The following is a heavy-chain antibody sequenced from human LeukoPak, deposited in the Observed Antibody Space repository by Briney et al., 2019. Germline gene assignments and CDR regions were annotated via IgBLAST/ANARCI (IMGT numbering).Heavy chain of an antibody. Sequence: GGSLRLSCAVSGFTFSSYTINWVRQAPGKGLEWVSSISSSSSYIYYADSVKGRFTIPRDNAKNSLSLQMNSLRAEDTAVYYCARDRLLEDRDYHYYYYMDVWGIGTTVTVSS. CDR1: GFTFSSYT. CDR3: ARDRLLEDRDYHYYYYMDV. D-gene: IGHD1-1*01. CDR2: ISSSSSYI. V-gene: IGHV3-21*01. J-gene: IGHJ6*03.